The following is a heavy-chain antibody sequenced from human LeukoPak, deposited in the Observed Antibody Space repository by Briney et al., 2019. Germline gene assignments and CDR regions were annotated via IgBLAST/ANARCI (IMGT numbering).Heavy chain of an antibody. V-gene: IGHV3-21*01. J-gene: IGHJ4*02. D-gene: IGHD2-2*01. CDR1: GFSISRYS. Sequence: GGSLRLSCVTSGFSISRYSISWVRQAPGKWLEWVSSISRSSYHIYYADSIKGRFTISRDNAKNSLYLQMDSLRAEGTAVYYCAGGSSTSSYYFAYWGQGTLVTVSS. CDR3: AGGSSTSSYYFAY. CDR2: ISRSSYHI.